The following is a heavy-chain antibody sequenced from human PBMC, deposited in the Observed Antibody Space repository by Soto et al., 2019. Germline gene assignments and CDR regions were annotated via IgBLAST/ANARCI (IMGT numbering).Heavy chain of an antibody. V-gene: IGHV3-7*03. Sequence: GGSLRLSCAASGFTSRNYWMSWVRQAPGKGLEWVANIKQDGSEKFYVDSVKGRFTISRDNPKNSLYLQMNSLRAEDTAVYYCTRGTDLAYRTGSSCPGIDVWGQGTTVTVSS. CDR3: TRGTDLAYRTGSSCPGIDV. D-gene: IGHD2-15*01. J-gene: IGHJ6*02. CDR1: GFTSRNYW. CDR2: IKQDGSEK.